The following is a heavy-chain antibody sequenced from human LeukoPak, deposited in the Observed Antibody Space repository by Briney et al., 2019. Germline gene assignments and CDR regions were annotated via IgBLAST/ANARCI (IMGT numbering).Heavy chain of an antibody. J-gene: IGHJ6*02. CDR3: ARALVGSAANYYYYGMDV. Sequence: GGSLRLSCAASGFTFSSYAMHWVRQAPGKGLEYVSAISSNGGSTYYANSVKGRFTISRDNSKNTLYLQMGSLRAEDMAVYYCARALVGSAANYYYYGMDVWGRGTTVTVSS. D-gene: IGHD2-2*01. CDR1: GFTFSSYA. CDR2: ISSNGGST. V-gene: IGHV3-64*01.